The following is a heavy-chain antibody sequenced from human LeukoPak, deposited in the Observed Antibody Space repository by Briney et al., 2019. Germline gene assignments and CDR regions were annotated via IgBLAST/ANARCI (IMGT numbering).Heavy chain of an antibody. D-gene: IGHD5-24*01. J-gene: IGHJ3*02. CDR3: ARYREGYNYVPHALDI. CDR1: GASVSSTDYF. V-gene: IGHV4-61*02. CDR2: IYASGNT. Sequence: SQTLSLTCTVSGASVSSTDYFWNWLRQPPGKGLEWIGRIYASGNTDYNPSLKSLVTMSLDTSKNQFSLSMNSVTAADSAVYFCARYREGYNYVPHALDIWGQGTVVTVSS.